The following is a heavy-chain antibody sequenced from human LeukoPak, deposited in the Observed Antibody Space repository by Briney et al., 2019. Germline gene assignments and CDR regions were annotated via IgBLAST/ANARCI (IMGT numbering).Heavy chain of an antibody. CDR3: AKRAGTYYYDSSGYYFDY. V-gene: IGHV3-23*01. CDR2: ISSSGAST. Sequence: PGGSLRLSCAVSGVTFSSYAMSWVRQAPGKGLEWVSAISSSGASTYYADSVKGRFTISRDNSKNTLFLQMNSLRAEDTAVYYCAKRAGTYYYDSSGYYFDYWGQGTLVTVSS. CDR1: GVTFSSYA. D-gene: IGHD3-22*01. J-gene: IGHJ4*02.